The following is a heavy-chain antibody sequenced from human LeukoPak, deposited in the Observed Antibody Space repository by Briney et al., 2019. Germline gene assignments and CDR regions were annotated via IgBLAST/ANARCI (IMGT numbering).Heavy chain of an antibody. D-gene: IGHD6-13*01. J-gene: IGHJ4*02. CDR1: GFPFSDYG. V-gene: IGHV3-30*03. Sequence: PGGSLRLSCAASGFPFSDYGMYWVRQAPGKGLEWLAVISHDGSNKYYADSVKGRITISRDNSKNTLYLQMNSLRAEDTAVYYCARGGPAAGRFDYWGQGTLVTVSS. CDR2: ISHDGSNK. CDR3: ARGGPAAGRFDY.